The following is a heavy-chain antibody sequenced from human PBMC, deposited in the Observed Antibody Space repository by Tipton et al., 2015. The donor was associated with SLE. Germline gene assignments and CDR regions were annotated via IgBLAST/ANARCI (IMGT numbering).Heavy chain of an antibody. CDR2: ISGSGGST. CDR1: GFTFSRYG. V-gene: IGHV3-23*01. Sequence: GSLRLSCAASGFTFSRYGMHWVRQAPGKGLEWVSAISGSGGSTYYADSVKGRFTISRDNSKNTLYLQMNSLRAEDTAVYYCAKGNYGDYYNWFDPWGQGTLVTVSS. D-gene: IGHD4-17*01. J-gene: IGHJ5*02. CDR3: AKGNYGDYYNWFDP.